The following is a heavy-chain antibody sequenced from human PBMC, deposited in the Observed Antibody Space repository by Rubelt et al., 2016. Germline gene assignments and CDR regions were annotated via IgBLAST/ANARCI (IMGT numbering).Heavy chain of an antibody. Sequence: KVSCKASGYTFTSYGISWVRQAPGQGLEWMGWITPNNGGTNYAQKFQGRVTLTRDTSISTAYMELSRLRSDDTAVYYCARDYARPDWSLDYWGQGTLVTVSS. V-gene: IGHV1-2*02. CDR1: GYTFTSYG. CDR3: ARDYARPDWSLDY. J-gene: IGHJ4*02. D-gene: IGHD3-3*01. CDR2: ITPNNGGT.